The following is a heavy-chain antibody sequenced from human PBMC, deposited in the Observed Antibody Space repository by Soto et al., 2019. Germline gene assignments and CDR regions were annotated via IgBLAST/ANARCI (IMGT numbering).Heavy chain of an antibody. Sequence: ASLSVGYEGSGERLPDHYIKGVGRSPCQGFEWMGWINPQSGGTNYPQKFQGRVTMTRDTSLSTVYMTLIRLTSDDTAEYYCARDLAKGGGSAGFDYWGQGTLVTVSS. CDR3: ARDLAKGGGSAGFDY. CDR2: INPQSGGT. V-gene: IGHV1-2*02. D-gene: IGHD1-26*01. J-gene: IGHJ4*02. CDR1: GERLPDHY.